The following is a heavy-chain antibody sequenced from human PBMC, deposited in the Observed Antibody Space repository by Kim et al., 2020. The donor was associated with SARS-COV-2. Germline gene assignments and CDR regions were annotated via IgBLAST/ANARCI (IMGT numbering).Heavy chain of an antibody. CDR2: INHRGRT. Sequence: SETLSLTCAVYGGSFSGYYWSWIRQPPGKGLEGIGEINHRGRTNYNPSLKSRVTISVDTSKNQFSLKLTSVTAADRAVYYCARRLSITSGWGGHYCDLWG. V-gene: IGHV4-34*01. CDR1: GGSFSGYY. J-gene: IGHJ2*01. D-gene: IGHD3-10*01. CDR3: ARRLSITSGWGGHYCDL.